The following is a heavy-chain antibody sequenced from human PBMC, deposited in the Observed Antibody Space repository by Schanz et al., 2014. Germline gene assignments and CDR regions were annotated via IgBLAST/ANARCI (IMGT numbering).Heavy chain of an antibody. CDR2: ISAYNGNT. J-gene: IGHJ4*02. D-gene: IGHD6-6*01. Sequence: QVQLVQSGAEVKKPGASVKVSCKASGYTFTSYGISWVRQAPGQGLEWMGWISAYNGNTNYAQKLQGRVTMTTDTSTSKDYMELRRLRSADTAVYYCERLSSSSVAYFDYWGQGTLVTVSS. CDR1: GYTFTSYG. V-gene: IGHV1-18*01. CDR3: ERLSSSSVAYFDY.